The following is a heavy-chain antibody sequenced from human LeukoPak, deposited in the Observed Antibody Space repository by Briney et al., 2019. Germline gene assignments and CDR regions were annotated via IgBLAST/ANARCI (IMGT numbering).Heavy chain of an antibody. Sequence: SGGSLRPSCAASGFTFSDHYMDWVRQAPGKGLEWVGRTRNKANSYTTEYAASVKGRFTISRADSENSLYLQMNSLKTEDTAVYYCARVRYCSSTTCRGAFDIWGQGTMVTVSS. D-gene: IGHD2-2*01. V-gene: IGHV3-72*01. CDR3: ARVRYCSSTTCRGAFDI. CDR2: TRNKANSYTT. J-gene: IGHJ3*02. CDR1: GFTFSDHY.